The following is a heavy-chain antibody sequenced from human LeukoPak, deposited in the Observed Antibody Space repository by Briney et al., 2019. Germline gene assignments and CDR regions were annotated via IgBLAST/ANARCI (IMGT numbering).Heavy chain of an antibody. CDR2: INDNGGGS. D-gene: IGHD1-26*01. V-gene: IGHV3-23*01. CDR1: GFTFSRYA. J-gene: IGHJ4*02. Sequence: GGSLRPSCAASGFTFSRYAMSWVRQAPGKGLEWVSTINDNGGGSYSADSVRGRFTISRDNSKNTLSLQMNSLRAEDTAVYYCAKGHTVGALYYFDYWGQGTLVTVSS. CDR3: AKGHTVGALYYFDY.